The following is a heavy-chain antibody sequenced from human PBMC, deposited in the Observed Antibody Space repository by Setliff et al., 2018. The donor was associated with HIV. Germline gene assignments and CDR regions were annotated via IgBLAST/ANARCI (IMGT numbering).Heavy chain of an antibody. CDR3: ASVLRYYGSGSYPFGY. CDR1: GFIFSSYA. CDR2: IKQDGSEK. J-gene: IGHJ4*02. V-gene: IGHV3-7*01. D-gene: IGHD3-10*01. Sequence: LRLSCAASGFIFSSYAMHWVRQAPGKGLEWVANIKQDGSEKYYVDSVKGRFTISRDNAKNSLYLQMNSLRAEDTAVYYCASVLRYYGSGSYPFGYWGQGTLVTVSS.